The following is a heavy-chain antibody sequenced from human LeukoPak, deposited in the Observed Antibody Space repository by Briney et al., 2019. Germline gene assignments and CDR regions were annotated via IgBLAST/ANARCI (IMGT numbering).Heavy chain of an antibody. CDR2: TRYSGTT. D-gene: IGHD6-25*01. CDR3: ARHSADRAFDI. J-gene: IGHJ3*02. Sequence: SETLSLTCTVSGVSIGGYYWSWLRQPPGKGLEWLGYTRYSGTTNYNPSVGSRLTTSVDTSRKQVSLKLSSVTAADTAVYYCARHSADRAFDIWGQGTMVTVSS. V-gene: IGHV4-59*08. CDR1: GVSIGGYY.